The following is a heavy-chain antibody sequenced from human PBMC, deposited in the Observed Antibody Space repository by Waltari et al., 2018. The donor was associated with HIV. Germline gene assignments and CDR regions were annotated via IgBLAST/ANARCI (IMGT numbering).Heavy chain of an antibody. CDR1: GDSMKASF. Sequence: QVQLQESGPGLVKPSGTLSLSCVVSGDSMKASFWTWIRQPPERGLEYLAYIRDNGQHNDSPSFKSRGVLSIDTSKNQVALKLHSVTTADTGVYYCAKMSAIAPGTPGRVDHWGRGALVTVSS. D-gene: IGHD2-21*01. J-gene: IGHJ5*02. V-gene: IGHV4-59*01. CDR3: AKMSAIAPGTPGRVDH. CDR2: IRDNGQH.